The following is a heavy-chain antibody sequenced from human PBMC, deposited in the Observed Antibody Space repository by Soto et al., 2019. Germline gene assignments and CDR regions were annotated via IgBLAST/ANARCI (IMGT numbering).Heavy chain of an antibody. J-gene: IGHJ4*02. CDR2: ISGTGSKT. Sequence: EVQLLESGGGLVQPGGSLRLSCAASGFIFSNYAMSWVRRAPVKGLEWVSTISGTGSKTYYADSVKGRFTISSDKSKNAPALQMNSLSADDPAVYHCAKNEVQDFAWLPPGDWGQGTMRTVSS. CDR3: AKNEVQDFAWLPPGD. CDR1: GFIFSNYA. V-gene: IGHV3-23*01. D-gene: IGHD3-9*01.